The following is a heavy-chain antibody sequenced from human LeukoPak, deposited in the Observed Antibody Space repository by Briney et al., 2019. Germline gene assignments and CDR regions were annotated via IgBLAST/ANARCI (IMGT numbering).Heavy chain of an antibody. CDR2: IYTSGST. J-gene: IGHJ4*02. CDR1: GGSISSGSYY. Sequence: SETLPLTCTVSGGSISSGSYYWSWIRQPAGKGLEWIGRIYTSGSTNYNPSLKSRVTISVDTSKNQFSLKLSSVTAADTAVYYCARVDYYDRVDYWGQGTLVTVSS. D-gene: IGHD3-22*01. V-gene: IGHV4-61*02. CDR3: ARVDYYDRVDY.